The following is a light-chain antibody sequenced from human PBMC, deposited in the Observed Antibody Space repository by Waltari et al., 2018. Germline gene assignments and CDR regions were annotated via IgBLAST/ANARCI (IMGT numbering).Light chain of an antibody. CDR3: CSFAGSPLYV. CDR1: SSDVAGYNY. CDR2: EVS. Sequence: QSALTQPRSVSGSPGQSVTLSCTGTSSDVAGYNYVSWYHQHPGKAPKLMIYEVSKRPSGVPDRFSGSRSGDTAALTISGLQAEDEADYYCCSFAGSPLYVFGTGTKVTVL. J-gene: IGLJ1*01. V-gene: IGLV2-11*01.